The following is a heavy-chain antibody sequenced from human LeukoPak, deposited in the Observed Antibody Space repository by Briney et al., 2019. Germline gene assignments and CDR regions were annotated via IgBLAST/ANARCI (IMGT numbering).Heavy chain of an antibody. CDR2: ISAYNGNT. D-gene: IGHD2-15*01. V-gene: IGHV1-18*01. CDR1: GYTFTSYG. J-gene: IGHJ4*02. Sequence: ATVKVSCKASGYTFTSYGISWVRQAPGQGLEWMGWISAYNGNTNYAQKLQGRVTMTTDTSTSTAYMELRSLRSDDTAVYYCARTDLYCSGGSCYRHDYWGQGTLVTVSS. CDR3: ARTDLYCSGGSCYRHDY.